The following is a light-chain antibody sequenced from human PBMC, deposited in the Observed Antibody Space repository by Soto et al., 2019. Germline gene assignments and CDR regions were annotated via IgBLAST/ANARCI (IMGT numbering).Light chain of an antibody. Sequence: ELVLTQSPGTLSLSPGERATLSCRVSHSVSSSYLAWYQQKPGQAPRLLIYSASSRATGIPDRFSGSGFGTDYTLTISRLEPEDFAAYYCQQRYMWRTFGQGTKVDIK. CDR1: HSVSSSY. CDR2: SAS. J-gene: IGKJ1*01. CDR3: QQRYMWRT. V-gene: IGKV3D-20*02.